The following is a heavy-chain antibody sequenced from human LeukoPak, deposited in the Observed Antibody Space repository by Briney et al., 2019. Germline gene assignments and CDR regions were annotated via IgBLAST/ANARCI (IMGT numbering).Heavy chain of an antibody. D-gene: IGHD3-9*01. CDR2: IKPEGTTT. CDR1: GFTFSTYW. V-gene: IGHV3-74*03. CDR3: ARDLDGILIDY. J-gene: IGHJ4*02. Sequence: GLALRLSCAASGFTFSTYWMHWVRQAPGKGLVWVARIKPEGTTTAHADSVKGRFTISSDNVKNTLFLQMNSLSAEDTAVYYCARDLDGILIDYWGQGTLVTVSS.